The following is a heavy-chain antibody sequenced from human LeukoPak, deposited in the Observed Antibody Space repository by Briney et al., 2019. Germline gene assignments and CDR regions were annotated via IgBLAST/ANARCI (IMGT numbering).Heavy chain of an antibody. J-gene: IGHJ4*02. V-gene: IGHV3-48*04. Sequence: GGSLRLSCAASGFTFSSYSMNWVRQAPGKGLEWVSYISSSSSTIYYADSVKGRFTISRDNAKNSLYLQMNSLRAEDTAVYYCARDRSGYDYWGQGTLVTVSS. CDR2: ISSSSSTI. D-gene: IGHD1-14*01. CDR1: GFTFSSYS. CDR3: ARDRSGYDY.